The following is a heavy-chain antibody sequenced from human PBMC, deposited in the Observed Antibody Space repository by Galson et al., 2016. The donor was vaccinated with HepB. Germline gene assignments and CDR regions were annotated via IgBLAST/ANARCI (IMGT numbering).Heavy chain of an antibody. CDR1: GGSIRGTSYC. J-gene: IGHJ2*01. V-gene: IGHV4-39*01. CDR3: ARHESPGAVSSIFDL. D-gene: IGHD1-26*01. Sequence: SETLSLTCTVSGGSIRGTSYCWGWIRQPPGKGLEWIGSIYYGGSTHYNSSLKSRVTMSIDTSNNQVYLKLSFVTAADTAMYYCARHESPGAVSSIFDLCGRGTVVTVSS. CDR2: IYYGGST.